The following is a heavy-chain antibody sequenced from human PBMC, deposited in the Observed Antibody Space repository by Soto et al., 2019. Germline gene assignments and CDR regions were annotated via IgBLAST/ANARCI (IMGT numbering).Heavy chain of an antibody. V-gene: IGHV3-33*01. CDR3: ARDRRDNYYGSGSYYRWYYYYGMDV. Sequence: GGSLRLSCAASGFTFSSYGMHWVRQAPGKGLEWVAVIWYDGSNKYYADSVKGRFTISRDNSKNTLYLQMNSLRAEDTAVYYCARDRRDNYYGSGSYYRWYYYYGMDVWGQGTTVTVSS. CDR1: GFTFSSYG. CDR2: IWYDGSNK. J-gene: IGHJ6*02. D-gene: IGHD3-10*01.